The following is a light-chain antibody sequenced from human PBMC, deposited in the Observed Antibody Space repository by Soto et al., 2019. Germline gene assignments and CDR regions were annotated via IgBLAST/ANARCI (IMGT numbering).Light chain of an antibody. J-gene: IGKJ1*01. Sequence: TALTQSPGTLSLSPGERATLFCRASQSVSNNYLAWYQQKPGQAPRLLIYGAFRRATGIPDRFSGSGSGTDFSPTISRLEPEDSAVYYCQQHGTSPPSWTFGQGTKVEIK. CDR3: QQHGTSPPSWT. CDR2: GAF. CDR1: QSVSNNY. V-gene: IGKV3-20*01.